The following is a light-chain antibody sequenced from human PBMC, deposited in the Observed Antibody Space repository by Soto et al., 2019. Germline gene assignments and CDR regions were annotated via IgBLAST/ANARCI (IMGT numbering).Light chain of an antibody. CDR1: QSISSW. CDR3: QEYDSYPPT. CDR2: KAS. V-gene: IGKV1-5*03. Sequence: DIQMTQSPSTLSASVGDRVTITCRASQSISSWLAWYQQKPGKDPKLLIYKASSLESGGPSRFSRSRSGTEFSLTITSLPPDDVATYYCQEYDSYPPTVGGGTKVEIK. J-gene: IGKJ4*01.